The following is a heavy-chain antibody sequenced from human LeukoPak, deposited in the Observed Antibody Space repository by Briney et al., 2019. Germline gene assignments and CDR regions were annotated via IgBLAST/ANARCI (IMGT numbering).Heavy chain of an antibody. CDR2: ISSSSSTI. CDR1: GFTFSSYS. D-gene: IGHD6-19*01. CDR3: ARGAVAGISGMDV. Sequence: PGGSLRLSCAASGFTFSSYSMNWVRQAPGKGLEWVSYISSSSSTIYYADSVKGRFTISRDNAKNSLYLQMNSLRAEDTAVYYRARGAVAGISGMDVWGKGTTVTVSS. J-gene: IGHJ6*03. V-gene: IGHV3-48*01.